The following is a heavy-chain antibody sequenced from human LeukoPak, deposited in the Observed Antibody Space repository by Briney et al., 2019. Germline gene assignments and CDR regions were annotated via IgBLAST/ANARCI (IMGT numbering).Heavy chain of an antibody. CDR3: ASWASAPPAKYCFDY. D-gene: IGHD3-16*01. Sequence: PSQTLSLTCAVSGGSISSSNWWSWVRQPPGKGLEWIGEIYHSGSTNYNPSLKSRVTISVDKSKNQFSLKLSSVTAADTAVYYCASWASAPPAKYCFDYWGQGTLVTVSS. V-gene: IGHV4-4*02. J-gene: IGHJ4*02. CDR2: IYHSGST. CDR1: GGSISSSNW.